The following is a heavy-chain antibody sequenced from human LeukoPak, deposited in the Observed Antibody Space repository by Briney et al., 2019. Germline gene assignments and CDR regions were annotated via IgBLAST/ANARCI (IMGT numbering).Heavy chain of an antibody. D-gene: IGHD2-2*01. CDR2: INPNSGGT. V-gene: IGHV1-2*02. J-gene: IGHJ4*02. CDR1: GYTFTGYY. Sequence: ASVKVSCTASGYTFTGYYMHWVRQAPGQGLEWMGWINPNSGGTNYAQKFQGRVTMTRDTSISTAYMELSRLRSDDTAVYYCARGLGYCSSTSCWPFDYWGQGTLVTVSS. CDR3: ARGLGYCSSTSCWPFDY.